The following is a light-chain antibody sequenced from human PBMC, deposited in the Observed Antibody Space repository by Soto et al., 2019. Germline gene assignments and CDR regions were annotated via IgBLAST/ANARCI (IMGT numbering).Light chain of an antibody. CDR3: HQRQSWPRT. CDR1: QSVSTNQ. Sequence: EIVLTQSPGTLSLSPGERATLSCTSSQSVSTNQLAWYQQKPGQAPRLLIYGASSRATGIADRFSGSGSGTDFTLTISDVQPEDFALYYCHQRQSWPRTFGQGTKVDIK. J-gene: IGKJ1*01. CDR2: GAS. V-gene: IGKV3-20*01.